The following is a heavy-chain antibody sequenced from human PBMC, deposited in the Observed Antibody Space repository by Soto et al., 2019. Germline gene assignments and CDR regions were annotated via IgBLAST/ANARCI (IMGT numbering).Heavy chain of an antibody. CDR2: IYYSGST. V-gene: IGHV4-59*01. J-gene: IGHJ4*02. CDR3: ASELYYYDSSGFDY. CDR1: GGSISSYY. D-gene: IGHD3-22*01. Sequence: SSETLSLTCTVSGGSISSYYWSWIRQPPGKGLEWIGYIYYSGSTNYNPSLKSRVTISVDTSKNQFSLKLSSVTAADTAVYYCASELYYYDSSGFDYWGQGTLVTVSS.